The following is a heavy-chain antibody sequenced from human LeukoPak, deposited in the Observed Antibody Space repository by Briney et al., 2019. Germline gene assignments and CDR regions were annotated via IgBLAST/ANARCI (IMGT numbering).Heavy chain of an antibody. J-gene: IGHJ4*02. CDR1: GYTFSSKG. D-gene: IGHD6-19*01. V-gene: IGHV1-18*01. Sequence: ASVKVSCKASGYTFSSKGITWVRQAPGQGLEWMGWISTYNANTNYAQKLQGRVTMTTDTSTSTAYMELRSLRSDDTALYYCARVGSGWYYFDYWGQGTLVTVSS. CDR3: ARVGSGWYYFDY. CDR2: ISTYNANT.